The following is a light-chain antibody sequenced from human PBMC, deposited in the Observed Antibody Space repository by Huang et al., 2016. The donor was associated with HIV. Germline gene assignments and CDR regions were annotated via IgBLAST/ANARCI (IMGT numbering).Light chain of an antibody. CDR3: QQSYYFPRT. CDR2: ATS. Sequence: DIQMTQSPSSLSASVGDRVTVTCRASQRIDAYVNWYQYKPGRAPKLLIFATSDLQGGVPSRFSGSRSGTTFTLTISSLQPQDFATYFCQQSYYFPRTFGQGTKVEMK. J-gene: IGKJ2*01. V-gene: IGKV1-39*01. CDR1: QRIDAY.